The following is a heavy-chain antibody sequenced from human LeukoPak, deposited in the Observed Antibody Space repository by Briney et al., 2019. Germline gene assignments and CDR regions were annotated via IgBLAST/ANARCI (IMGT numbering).Heavy chain of an antibody. CDR2: IYYSGST. CDR3: ARDGGTLDY. Sequence: NPSETLSLTCTVSGGSISSYYWSWIRQPPGKGLEWIGSIYYSGSTYYNPSLKSRVTISVDTSKNQFSLKLSSVTAADTAVYYCARDGGTLDYWGQGTLVTVSS. D-gene: IGHD3-16*01. V-gene: IGHV4-59*12. CDR1: GGSISSYY. J-gene: IGHJ4*02.